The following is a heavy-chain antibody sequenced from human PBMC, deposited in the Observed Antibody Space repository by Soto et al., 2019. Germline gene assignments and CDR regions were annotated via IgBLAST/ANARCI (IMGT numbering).Heavy chain of an antibody. V-gene: IGHV2-5*01. Sequence: LSLTCTVSGGSISSTSHYWAWIRQPPGKALEWLALIYWNDDKRYSPSLKSRLTITKDTSKNQVVLTMTNMDPVDTATYYCAHRLGYCSGGSCYGAFDIWGQGTMVTVSS. CDR2: IYWNDDK. CDR1: GGSISSTSHY. D-gene: IGHD2-15*01. J-gene: IGHJ3*02. CDR3: AHRLGYCSGGSCYGAFDI.